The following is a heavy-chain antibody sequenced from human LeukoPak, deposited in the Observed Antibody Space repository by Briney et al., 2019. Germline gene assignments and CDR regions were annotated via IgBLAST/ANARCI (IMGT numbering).Heavy chain of an antibody. CDR3: ARVGDYVWGSYRPTHPEPNYYYYYYMDV. CDR1: GYTFTSYD. J-gene: IGHJ6*03. D-gene: IGHD3-16*02. Sequence: AAVKVSCKASGYTFTSYDINWVRQATVQGLEWMGWMNPNSGNTDYAQKFQGRVTITRNTSISTAYIELSSLRSEDTAVYYCARVGDYVWGSYRPTHPEPNYYYYYYMDVWGKGTTVTVSS. CDR2: MNPNSGNT. V-gene: IGHV1-8*03.